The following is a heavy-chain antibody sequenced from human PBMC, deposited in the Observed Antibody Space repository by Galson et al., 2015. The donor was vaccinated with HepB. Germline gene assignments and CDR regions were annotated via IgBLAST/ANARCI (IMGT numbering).Heavy chain of an antibody. CDR3: ARLSAAIADVDY. D-gene: IGHD2-2*02. Sequence: SLRLSCAASGFTVSGNYMSWVRQAPGKGLEWVSVIYSGGSTYYADSVKGRFTISRDNSKNTLYLQMNSLRAEDTAVYYCARLSAAIADVDYWGQGTLVTVSS. V-gene: IGHV3-66*01. CDR1: GFTVSGNY. J-gene: IGHJ4*02. CDR2: IYSGGST.